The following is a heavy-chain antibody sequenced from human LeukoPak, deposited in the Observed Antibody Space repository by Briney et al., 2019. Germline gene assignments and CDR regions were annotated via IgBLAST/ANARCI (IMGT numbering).Heavy chain of an antibody. D-gene: IGHD3-10*01. CDR3: ATEFGELSHNWFDP. CDR2: FDPEDGET. CDR1: GYTLTELS. Sequence: GASVKVSCKVSGYTLTELSMHWVRQAPGKGLEWMGGFDPEDGETIYAQKFQGRVTMTEDPSTDTAYVELSSLRSEDTAVYYCATEFGELSHNWFDPWGQGTLVTVSS. J-gene: IGHJ5*02. V-gene: IGHV1-24*01.